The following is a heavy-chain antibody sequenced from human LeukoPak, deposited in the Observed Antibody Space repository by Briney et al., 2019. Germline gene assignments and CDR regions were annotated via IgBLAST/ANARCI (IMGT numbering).Heavy chain of an antibody. Sequence: WPGGSLRLSCAASGFTFDDYGMGWVRQAPGKGLEWVSGITWNGDSIGYADSVKGRFTISRDNAKNSLYLQMNSLRAEDTALYHCARWSFITVAATENYWGQGTLVTVSS. J-gene: IGHJ4*02. CDR1: GFTFDDYG. CDR3: ARWSFITVAATENY. V-gene: IGHV3-20*01. CDR2: ITWNGDSI. D-gene: IGHD6-19*01.